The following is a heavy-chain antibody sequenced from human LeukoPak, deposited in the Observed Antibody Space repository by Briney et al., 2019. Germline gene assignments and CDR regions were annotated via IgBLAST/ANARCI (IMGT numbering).Heavy chain of an antibody. J-gene: IGHJ6*03. D-gene: IGHD5-24*01. V-gene: IGHV3-33*06. CDR2: IWYDGSNK. Sequence: PGGSLRLSCTASGFTFSSYDMHWVRQAPDKGLEWVAVIWYDGSNKYYADSMKGRFTISRDNSKNTLYLQMNSLRAEDTAVYYCAKIARTAMGSERWLQLDYYYYYMDVWGKGTTVTVSS. CDR1: GFTFSSYD. CDR3: AKIARTAMGSERWLQLDYYYYYMDV.